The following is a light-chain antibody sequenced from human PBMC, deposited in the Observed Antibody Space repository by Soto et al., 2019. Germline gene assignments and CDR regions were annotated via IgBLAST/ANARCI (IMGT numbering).Light chain of an antibody. V-gene: IGKV3-11*01. Sequence: EIVMPQSPATLSLSPGASSTLSCRASQSVSSYLAWYQQKPGQAPRLLIYDASNRATGIPARFSGSGSGTDFTLTISSLEPEDFAVYYCQQRSNWPPWTFGQGTKVDIK. CDR1: QSVSSY. CDR3: QQRSNWPPWT. J-gene: IGKJ1*01. CDR2: DAS.